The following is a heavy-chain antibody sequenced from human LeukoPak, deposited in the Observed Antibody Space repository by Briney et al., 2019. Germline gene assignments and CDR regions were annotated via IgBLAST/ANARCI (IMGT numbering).Heavy chain of an antibody. V-gene: IGHV3-7*01. Sequence: GGSLRLSCAASGFTFSSYWMTWVRQAPGKGLEWVANIKQDGSEKYYVDSVKGRFTISRDNAKNSLYLQMTSLRAEDTAVYYCATAYGGNSGDYWGQGTLVTVPS. J-gene: IGHJ4*02. CDR2: IKQDGSEK. CDR3: ATAYGGNSGDY. D-gene: IGHD4-23*01. CDR1: GFTFSSYW.